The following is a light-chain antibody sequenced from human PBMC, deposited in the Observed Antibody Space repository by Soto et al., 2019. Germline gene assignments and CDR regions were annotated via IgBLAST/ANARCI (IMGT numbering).Light chain of an antibody. Sequence: EIVMTQSPATLSVSPGERATLSCRASQSVSNNLAWYQQKPGQAPRLLIYAVSARATGIPARFSGSGSGTEFTLTLSSLQSEDFAVYYCQQFNNWPLTFGGGTKVEIK. J-gene: IGKJ4*01. CDR3: QQFNNWPLT. CDR1: QSVSNN. V-gene: IGKV3-15*01. CDR2: AVS.